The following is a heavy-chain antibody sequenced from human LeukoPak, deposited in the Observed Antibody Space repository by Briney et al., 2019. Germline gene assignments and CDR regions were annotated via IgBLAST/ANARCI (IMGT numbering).Heavy chain of an antibody. CDR1: GGSFSGYY. J-gene: IGHJ5*02. Sequence: SETLSLTCAVYGGSFSGYYWSWIRQPPGKGLEWIGEINHSGSTNYHPSLKSRVTISVDTTKNQFSLKVSSVTAADTAVYYCARGPIWYGVWFDPWGEGTLVTVSS. CDR3: ARGPIWYGVWFDP. V-gene: IGHV4-34*01. D-gene: IGHD3-10*01. CDR2: INHSGST.